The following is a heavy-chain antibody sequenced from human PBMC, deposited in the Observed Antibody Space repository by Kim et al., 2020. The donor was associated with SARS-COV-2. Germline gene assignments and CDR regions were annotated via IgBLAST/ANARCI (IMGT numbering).Heavy chain of an antibody. Sequence: GGSLRLSCAASGFTFSSYGMHWVRQAPGKGLEWVAVIWYDGSNKYYADSVKGRFTISRDNSKNTLYLQMNSLRAEDTAVYYCARLGGFPDGRLRLGELSLYRPAGYDYWGQGTLVTVSS. CDR2: IWYDGSNK. V-gene: IGHV3-33*01. D-gene: IGHD3-16*02. CDR1: GFTFSSYG. CDR3: ARLGGFPDGRLRLGELSLYRPAGYDY. J-gene: IGHJ4*02.